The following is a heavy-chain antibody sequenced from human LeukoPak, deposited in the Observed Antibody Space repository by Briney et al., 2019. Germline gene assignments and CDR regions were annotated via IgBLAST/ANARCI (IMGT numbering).Heavy chain of an antibody. V-gene: IGHV4-30-2*01. CDR2: IYHSGST. CDR1: GGSISSGGYY. Sequence: SQTLSLTCTVSGGSISSGGYYWSWIRQPPGKGLEWIGYIYHSGSTYYNPSLKSRVTISVDRSKNQFSLKLSSVTAADTAVYYCASCSSSPSQFDYWGQGTLVTVSS. D-gene: IGHD6-6*01. CDR3: ASCSSSPSQFDY. J-gene: IGHJ4*02.